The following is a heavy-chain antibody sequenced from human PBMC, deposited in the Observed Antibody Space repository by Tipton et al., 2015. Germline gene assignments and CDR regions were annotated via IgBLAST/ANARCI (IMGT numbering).Heavy chain of an antibody. J-gene: IGHJ4*02. CDR1: GYSISSGYY. D-gene: IGHD2-21*02. V-gene: IGHV4-38-2*01. CDR3: ASPSLPHDRGDYYFQS. CDR2: LYFSGST. Sequence: TLSLTCAVSGYSISSGYYWGWIRQPPGKGLEWIGSLYFSGSTYYNPSLKSRVTISIDRFKNQFSLKLSSVTAADTAVYYCASPSLPHDRGDYYFQSWGQGSLVTASS.